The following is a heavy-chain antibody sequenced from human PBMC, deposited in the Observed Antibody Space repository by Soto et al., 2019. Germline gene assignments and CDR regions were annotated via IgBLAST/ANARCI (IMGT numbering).Heavy chain of an antibody. D-gene: IGHD3-10*01. Sequence: GGSLRLSCGASGFTITDYYMSWIRQAPGKGLEWVSHISSVGTTTYYADSVKGRFSISMDNAKNSLYLQMNSLRAEDTAVYYCARDQEGSGSHWLGYNYYAMDVWGQGXTVTVS. V-gene: IGHV3-11*01. CDR1: GFTITDYY. CDR3: ARDQEGSGSHWLGYNYYAMDV. J-gene: IGHJ6*02. CDR2: ISSVGTTT.